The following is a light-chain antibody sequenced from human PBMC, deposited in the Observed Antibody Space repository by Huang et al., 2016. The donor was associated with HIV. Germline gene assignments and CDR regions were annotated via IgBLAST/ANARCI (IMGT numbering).Light chain of an antibody. CDR1: QSITNS. CDR2: GAS. CDR3: QQSYITLT. V-gene: IGKV1-39*01. J-gene: IGKJ4*01. Sequence: DIQLTQSPSSLSASVGNRVTISCRASQSITNSLNWYQQKPGKAPKLRIYGASSLQGGVPSRFSGSGSGTDFTLTINSLQPEDFATYYCQQSYITLTFGGGTKVEIK.